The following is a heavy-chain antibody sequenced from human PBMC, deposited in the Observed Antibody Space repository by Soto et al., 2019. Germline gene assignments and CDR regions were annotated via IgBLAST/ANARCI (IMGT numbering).Heavy chain of an antibody. Sequence: GGSLRLSCAASGFTFSSYSMNWVRQAPGKGLEWVSSISSSSSYIYYADSVKGRFTISRDNAKNSLYLQMNSLRAEDTAVYYCARESEITIFGVAHPDDMDVWGKGTTVTVSS. CDR1: GFTFSSYS. J-gene: IGHJ6*03. CDR2: ISSSSSYI. V-gene: IGHV3-21*01. CDR3: ARESEITIFGVAHPDDMDV. D-gene: IGHD3-3*01.